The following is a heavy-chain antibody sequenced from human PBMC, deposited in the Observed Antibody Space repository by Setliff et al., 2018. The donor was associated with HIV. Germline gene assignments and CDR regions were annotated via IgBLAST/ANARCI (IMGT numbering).Heavy chain of an antibody. Sequence: GGSLRLSCAASRFTFSNYWMSWVRQAPGKGLEWVSYISSGGKSVFYADALKGRFTVSRDNVQTVLYLQLNSPRVEDTAVYYCAKGGRTPAVIRDWGQGTLVTVSS. CDR2: ISSGGKSV. CDR1: RFTFSNYW. D-gene: IGHD2-21*01. CDR3: AKGGRTPAVIRD. V-gene: IGHV3-48*01. J-gene: IGHJ4*02.